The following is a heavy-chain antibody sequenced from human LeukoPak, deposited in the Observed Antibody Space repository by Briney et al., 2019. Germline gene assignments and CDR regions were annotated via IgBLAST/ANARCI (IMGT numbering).Heavy chain of an antibody. J-gene: IGHJ4*02. Sequence: GGSLRLSCAASGFTFSSDSMNWVRQTPGKGLEWVSYIRSGRSARYYADCVKGRFTISRDDAMNSLYLQMNSLTAEDTAVYYCARMSGSRLPGYWGQGTLVTVSS. CDR1: GFTFSSDS. CDR2: IRSGRSAR. CDR3: ARMSGSRLPGY. D-gene: IGHD3-3*01. V-gene: IGHV3-48*01.